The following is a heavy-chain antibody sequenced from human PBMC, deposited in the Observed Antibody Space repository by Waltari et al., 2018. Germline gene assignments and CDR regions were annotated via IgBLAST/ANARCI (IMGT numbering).Heavy chain of an antibody. J-gene: IGHJ6*03. CDR3: AKDLGYNWHPYYMDI. D-gene: IGHD1-20*01. Sequence: QVQLAQSGAGVKKPGASVTVSCQASGYTFTGFDIHGVRRFPGKGLAWVRKVPGQGLEWVGQVHPSNGGTNYAQKFQGRVTMAIDTSITTAYMELSDLKSDDTAIYYCAKDLGYNWHPYYMDIWGKGTTVTVSS. CDR1: GYTFTGFD. V-gene: IGHV1-2*06. CDR2: VHPSNGGT.